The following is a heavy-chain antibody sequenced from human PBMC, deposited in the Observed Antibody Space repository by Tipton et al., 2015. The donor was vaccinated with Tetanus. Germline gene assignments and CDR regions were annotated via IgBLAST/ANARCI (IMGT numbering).Heavy chain of an antibody. CDR1: GGSVRGGSYY. J-gene: IGHJ5*02. V-gene: IGHV3-48*03. CDR2: ISSSGTTT. CDR3: VNFATS. Sequence: LSLTCTVSGGSVRGGSYYWNWIRQPPGKGLEWISYISSSGTTTYYADSVKGRFTISRDNAKNSLFLQMNSLRDEDTAVYYCVNFATSWGQGTLVTVSS.